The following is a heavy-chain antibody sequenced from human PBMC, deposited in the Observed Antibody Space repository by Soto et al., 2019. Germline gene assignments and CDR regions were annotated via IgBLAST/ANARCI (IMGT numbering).Heavy chain of an antibody. D-gene: IGHD2-2*01. CDR3: AKDQWYCSSTSCPPDAFDI. CDR2: ISGSGGST. CDR1: GFTFSSYA. J-gene: IGHJ3*02. Sequence: EVQLLESGGGLVQPGGSLRLSCAASGFTFSSYAMSWVRQAPGKGLEWVSAISGSGGSTYYADSVKGRFTISRDNYKNTLYLQMNSLRAEDTAVDYCAKDQWYCSSTSCPPDAFDIWGQGTMVTVSS. V-gene: IGHV3-23*01.